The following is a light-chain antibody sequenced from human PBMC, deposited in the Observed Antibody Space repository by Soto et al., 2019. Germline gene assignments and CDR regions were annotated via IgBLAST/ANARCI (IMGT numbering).Light chain of an antibody. Sequence: AIQLTQSPSSLSAAVGDRVTITCRASHGIRTALAWYQQRPGKSPDLLIYDASTLETGVPSRFSGSGSGTDFILTISSLLPDDFSTYYCQQFFSDLVTFGGGTKVEIK. V-gene: IGKV1-13*02. CDR1: HGIRTA. J-gene: IGKJ4*01. CDR3: QQFFSDLVT. CDR2: DAS.